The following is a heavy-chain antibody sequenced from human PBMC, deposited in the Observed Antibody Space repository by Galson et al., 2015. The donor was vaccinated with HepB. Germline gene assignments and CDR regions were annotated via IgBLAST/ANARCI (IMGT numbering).Heavy chain of an antibody. J-gene: IGHJ4*02. CDR1: GFSLSTSGMR. Sequence: PALVKPTQTLTLTCTFSGFSLSTSGMRVSWIRQPPGKALEWLARIDWDDDKFYSTSLKTRLTISKDTPKNQVVLTMTNMDPVDTATYYCARDNYYDSSGYWNFDYWGQGTLVTVSS. CDR2: IDWDDDK. V-gene: IGHV2-70*04. D-gene: IGHD3-22*01. CDR3: ARDNYYDSSGYWNFDY.